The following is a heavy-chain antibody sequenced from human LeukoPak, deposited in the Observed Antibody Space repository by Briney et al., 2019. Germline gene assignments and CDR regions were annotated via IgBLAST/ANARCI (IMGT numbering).Heavy chain of an antibody. CDR1: GFTFSSYA. CDR2: IRDSGSST. J-gene: IGHJ4*02. D-gene: IGHD1-26*01. CDR3: AKYGPQDSGSSHFDY. Sequence: GGSLRLSCAASGFTFSSYAMSWVRQAPGKGLEWVSAIRDSGSSTHYADSVKGRFTTSRDNSKNTLFLQMNSLKAEDTAIYYCAKYGPQDSGSSHFDYWGQGALVTVSS. V-gene: IGHV3-23*01.